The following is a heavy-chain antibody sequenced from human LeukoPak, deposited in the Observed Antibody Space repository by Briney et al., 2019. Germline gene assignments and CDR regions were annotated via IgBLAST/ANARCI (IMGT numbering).Heavy chain of an antibody. CDR3: ARDQRDPDYYYGSGIFDY. V-gene: IGHV3-30*04. CDR1: GFTFSSYA. J-gene: IGHJ4*02. CDR2: ISYDGSNK. D-gene: IGHD3-10*01. Sequence: PGRSLRLSCAPSGFTFSSYAMHWVRQAPGKGLEWVAVISYDGSNKYYADSVEGRFTISRDNSKNTLYLQMNSLRAEDTAVYYCARDQRDPDYYYGSGIFDYWGQGTLVTVSS.